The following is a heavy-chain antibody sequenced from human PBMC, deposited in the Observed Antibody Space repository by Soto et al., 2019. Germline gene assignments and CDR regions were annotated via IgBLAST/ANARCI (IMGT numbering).Heavy chain of an antibody. Sequence: HPGGSLRLSCAASGFTFSSYGMHWVRQAPGKGLEWVAVISYDGSNKYYADSVKGRFTISRDNSKNTLYLQMNSLRAEDTAVYYCANKREDTADYYYYYGMDVWGQGTTVTVSS. J-gene: IGHJ6*02. D-gene: IGHD1-26*01. CDR1: GFTFSSYG. CDR2: ISYDGSNK. CDR3: ANKREDTADYYYYYGMDV. V-gene: IGHV3-30*18.